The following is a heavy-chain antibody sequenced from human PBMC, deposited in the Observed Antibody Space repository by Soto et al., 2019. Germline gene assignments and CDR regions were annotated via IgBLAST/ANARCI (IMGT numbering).Heavy chain of an antibody. D-gene: IGHD3-22*01. J-gene: IGHJ4*02. Sequence: GGSLRLSCAASGFTFSSYAMGWVRQAPGKGLEWVSAISGSGGSTYYADSVKGRFTISRDNSKNTLYLQMNSLRAEDTAVYYCATRAYYYDSGGYYGPFDHWGQGTPVTAPQ. CDR1: GFTFSSYA. CDR2: ISGSGGST. V-gene: IGHV3-23*01. CDR3: ATRAYYYDSGGYYGPFDH.